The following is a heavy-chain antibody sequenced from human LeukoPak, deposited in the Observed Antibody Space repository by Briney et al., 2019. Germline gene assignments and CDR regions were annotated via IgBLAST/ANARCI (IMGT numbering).Heavy chain of an antibody. CDR1: GFTFTSYG. J-gene: IGHJ4*02. CDR3: AKRGLRGMNYFDY. D-gene: IGHD2-21*02. V-gene: IGHV3-23*01. CDR2: ISNSADLT. Sequence: GGSLRLSCAASGFTFTSYGISWVRQAPGEGLEWISSISNSADLTYYADSVKGRFTISRDNFKSTLCLQMNSLRAEDTAVYYCAKRGLRGMNYFDYWGQGTLVTVSS.